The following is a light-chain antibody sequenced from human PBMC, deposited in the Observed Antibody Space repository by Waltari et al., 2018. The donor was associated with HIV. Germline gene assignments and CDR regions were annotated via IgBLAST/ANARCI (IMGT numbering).Light chain of an antibody. CDR3: LLYYGGGHWV. CDR2: STS. Sequence: QTVVTQEPSLTVSPGGTVTPTCSSSTGAVTSGYSPNWFQHKPGLAPRALIYSTSNKPSRTPARFSGSLLGGKAALRLSGVQPEDEADYYCLLYYGGGHWVFGGGTKLTVL. J-gene: IGLJ3*02. V-gene: IGLV7-43*01. CDR1: TGAVTSGYS.